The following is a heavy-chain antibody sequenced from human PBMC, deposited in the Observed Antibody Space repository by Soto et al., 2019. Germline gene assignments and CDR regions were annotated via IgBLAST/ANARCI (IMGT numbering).Heavy chain of an antibody. D-gene: IGHD6-13*01. CDR2: IVPMFGTT. J-gene: IGHJ3*01. CDR1: GDTFNSYG. CDR3: ARDLADVHLWDAFDV. Sequence: QVQLVQSGPELKKPGSSVKVSCKAPGDTFNSYGISWVRQAPGQGLEWMGGIVPMFGTTNLALKFEDRVTIAADELTTTVYMEIRGLTSEDTAVYYCARDLADVHLWDAFDVWSHGTRVTVSS. V-gene: IGHV1-69*01.